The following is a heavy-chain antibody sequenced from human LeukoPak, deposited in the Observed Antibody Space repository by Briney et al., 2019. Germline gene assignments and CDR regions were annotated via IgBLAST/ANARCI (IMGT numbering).Heavy chain of an antibody. D-gene: IGHD6-19*01. J-gene: IGHJ4*02. CDR2: ISGSGANR. V-gene: IGHV3-23*01. CDR3: AKGGWSSPFDC. CDR1: GFTFSAYA. Sequence: PGGSLRLSCAASGFTFSAYAMSWVRQAPGKGLQWVSMISGSGANRYDADSVKGRFTISRDNSQNTLYLQMNSLRAEDTAIYYCAKGGWSSPFDCRGQGTLVTVSS.